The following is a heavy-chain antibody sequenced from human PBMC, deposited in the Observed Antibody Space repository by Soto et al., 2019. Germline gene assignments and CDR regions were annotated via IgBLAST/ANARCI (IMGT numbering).Heavy chain of an antibody. Sequence: GGSLRLSCVGSGFSFSSYGMYWVRQAPGKGLEWMTFISYNGNKKEYADSVKGRFTISRDNSKNTVYLEMNSLRGNDTAVYYCAKENQHLVHDYWGQGTLVTVSS. D-gene: IGHD6-13*01. CDR3: AKENQHLVHDY. J-gene: IGHJ4*02. CDR2: ISYNGNKK. CDR1: GFSFSSYG. V-gene: IGHV3-30*18.